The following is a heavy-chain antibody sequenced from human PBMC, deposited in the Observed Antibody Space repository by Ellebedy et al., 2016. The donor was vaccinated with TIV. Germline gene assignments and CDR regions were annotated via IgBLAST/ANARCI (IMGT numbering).Heavy chain of an antibody. CDR3: AGCSPGNIFEN. V-gene: IGHV3-72*01. J-gene: IGHJ4*02. D-gene: IGHD2-15*01. CDR2: TRNKLSGSTI. Sequence: PGGSLRLSCAASGFTFSDHLMDWVRQAPGKGLEWVACTRNKLSGSTIEYAASVKGRFTISRYDLKSSMYLQMNNLKIEDTAVYYCAGCSPGNIFENWGQGTLVTVSS. CDR1: GFTFSDHL.